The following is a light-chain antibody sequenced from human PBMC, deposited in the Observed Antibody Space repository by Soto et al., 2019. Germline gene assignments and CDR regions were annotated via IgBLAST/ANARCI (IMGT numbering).Light chain of an antibody. CDR3: QQYNNWPSWT. V-gene: IGKV3-15*01. CDR1: QSVSSN. Sequence: EIVMTQSPATLSVSPGERATFSCRASQSVSSNLAWYQHKPGQAPRLLIYGASIRATGIPARFSGSGSGTDFTLTISSLEPEDFAVYYCQQYNNWPSWTFGQGTKVDIK. CDR2: GAS. J-gene: IGKJ1*01.